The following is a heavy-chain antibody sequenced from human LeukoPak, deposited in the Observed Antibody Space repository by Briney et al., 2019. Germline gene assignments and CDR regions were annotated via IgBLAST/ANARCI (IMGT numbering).Heavy chain of an antibody. D-gene: IGHD6-13*01. J-gene: IGHJ3*02. Sequence: ASVKVSCKASGYTFTSYDINWVRQATGQGLEWMGWMNPNSGNTGYAQKFQGRVTMTRDMSTRTVYMELSSLRADDTAVYYCARGGSSWSSDAFDIWGQGTMVTVSS. CDR1: GYTFTSYD. CDR2: MNPNSGNT. CDR3: ARGGSSWSSDAFDI. V-gene: IGHV1-8*02.